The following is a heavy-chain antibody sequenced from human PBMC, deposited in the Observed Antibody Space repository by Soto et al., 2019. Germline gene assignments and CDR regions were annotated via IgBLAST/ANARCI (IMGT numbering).Heavy chain of an antibody. CDR2: INHSGST. Sequence: PSETLSLTCAGYGGSFSGYYWSWIRQPPGKGLEWIGEINHSGSTNYNPSLKSRVTISVDTSKNQFSLKLSSVTAADTAVYYCARGRGGYSYGPPNDYWGQGTLVTVSS. V-gene: IGHV4-34*01. CDR3: ARGRGGYSYGPPNDY. J-gene: IGHJ4*02. CDR1: GGSFSGYY. D-gene: IGHD5-18*01.